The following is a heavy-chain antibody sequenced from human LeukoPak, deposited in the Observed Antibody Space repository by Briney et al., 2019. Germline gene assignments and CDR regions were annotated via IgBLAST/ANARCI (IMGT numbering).Heavy chain of an antibody. CDR2: IKSKTDGGTT. Sequence: GGSLRVSCAASGFTFSNAWMSWVRQARGKGLEWVGRIKSKTDGGTTDYAAPVKGRFTISRDDSKNTLYLQMNSLKTEDTAVYYCTTDRGWELLFYWGQGTLVTVSS. D-gene: IGHD1-26*01. CDR1: GFTFSNAW. V-gene: IGHV3-15*01. J-gene: IGHJ4*02. CDR3: TTDRGWELLFY.